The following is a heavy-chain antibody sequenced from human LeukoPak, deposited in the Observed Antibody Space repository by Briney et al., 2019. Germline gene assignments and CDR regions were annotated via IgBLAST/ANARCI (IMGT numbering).Heavy chain of an antibody. J-gene: IGHJ6*03. D-gene: IGHD4-11*01. CDR1: GFTFSSYS. CDR2: ISSSSSYI. Sequence: GGSLRLPCAASGFTFSSYSMNWVRQAPGKGLEWVSSISSSSSYIYYADSVKGRFTISRDNAKNSLYLQMNSLRAEDTAVYYCARDTTVTTRYYYYMDVWGKGTTVTVSS. CDR3: ARDTTVTTRYYYYMDV. V-gene: IGHV3-21*01.